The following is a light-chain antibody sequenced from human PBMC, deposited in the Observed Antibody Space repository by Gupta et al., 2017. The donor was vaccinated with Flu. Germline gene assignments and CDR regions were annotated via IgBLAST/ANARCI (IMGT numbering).Light chain of an antibody. Sequence: DIQLTQSPSFLSASVGDRVTITCRASQGTSNYLAWYQQKPGKAPNLLIYAASTVQRGVPSRFSGSGSGTEFTLTISSRQPEDFATYYCQQRSSSPFTFGHGTXVNIK. V-gene: IGKV1-9*01. CDR2: AAS. J-gene: IGKJ3*01. CDR3: QQRSSSPFT. CDR1: QGTSNY.